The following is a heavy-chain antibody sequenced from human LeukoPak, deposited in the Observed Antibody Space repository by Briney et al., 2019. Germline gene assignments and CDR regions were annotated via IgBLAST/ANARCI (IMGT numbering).Heavy chain of an antibody. CDR2: ISGSGGST. D-gene: IGHD3-10*02. CDR3: AELGITMIGGV. V-gene: IGHV3-23*01. CDR1: GFNFGSYS. Sequence: PGGSLRLSCAASGFNFGSYSMTWVRQAPGKGLEWVSAISGSGGSTYYADSVKGRFTISRDNAKNPLYLQMNSLRAEDTAVYYCAELGITMIGGVWGKGTTVTISS. J-gene: IGHJ6*04.